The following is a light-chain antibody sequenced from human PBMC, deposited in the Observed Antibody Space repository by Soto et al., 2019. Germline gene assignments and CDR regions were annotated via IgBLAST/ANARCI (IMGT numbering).Light chain of an antibody. CDR2: GAS. J-gene: IGKJ1*01. CDR3: QQYGSSPGT. Sequence: EIVLTQSQSTLSLSPGERASLSCRATQSVSSSYLAWYQQKPGQAPRLLIYGASSRATGIPDRFSGSGSGTDVTLTISRLEPEDFAVYYCQQYGSSPGTFGQGTKVEIK. V-gene: IGKV3-20*01. CDR1: QSVSSSY.